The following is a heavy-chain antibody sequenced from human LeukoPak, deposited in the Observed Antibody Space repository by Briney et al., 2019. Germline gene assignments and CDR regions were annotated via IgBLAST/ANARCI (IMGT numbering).Heavy chain of an antibody. V-gene: IGHV1-46*01. Sequence: ASVKVSCKASGYTFTGYYIHWVRQAPGQGLEWMGIINPSGGGTRYGQKFQGRVTMTRDTSMSTVYMELTSLRSEDTAVYYCACGAGGFDYWGQGTLVTVSS. CDR3: ACGAGGFDY. CDR2: INPSGGGT. D-gene: IGHD3-16*01. CDR1: GYTFTGYY. J-gene: IGHJ4*02.